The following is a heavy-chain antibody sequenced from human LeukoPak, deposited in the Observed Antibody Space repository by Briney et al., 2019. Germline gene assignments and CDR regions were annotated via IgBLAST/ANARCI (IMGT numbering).Heavy chain of an antibody. D-gene: IGHD3-10*01. J-gene: IGHJ5*02. Sequence: ASVKVSCKASGYTFTGYYMHWVRQAPGQGLEWMGWINPNSGDTHYAQKFQGRVTVTRDTSISTAYMELNRLRSDDTAVYYCARDWDYYNSWNYRSKWFDPWGQGTLVTVSS. CDR1: GYTFTGYY. CDR2: INPNSGDT. V-gene: IGHV1-2*02. CDR3: ARDWDYYNSWNYRSKWFDP.